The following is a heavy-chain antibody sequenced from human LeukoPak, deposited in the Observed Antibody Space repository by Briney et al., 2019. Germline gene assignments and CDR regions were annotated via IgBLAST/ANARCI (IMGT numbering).Heavy chain of an antibody. CDR2: INWNGGST. CDR1: GFTFADYR. Sequence: GGSLRLSCAAAGFTFADYRMSWVRQAPGKGLEWVSGINWNGGSTGYADSVKGRFTISRDNAKNSMYLQMNSLRAEDTALYYWARDRILVLGGDIWGQGTMVTVSS. J-gene: IGHJ3*02. D-gene: IGHD2-15*01. CDR3: ARDRILVLGGDI. V-gene: IGHV3-20*04.